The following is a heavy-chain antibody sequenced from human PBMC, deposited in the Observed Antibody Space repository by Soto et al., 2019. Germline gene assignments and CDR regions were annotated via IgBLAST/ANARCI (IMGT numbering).Heavy chain of an antibody. CDR3: ATSGISSWPRRIDY. D-gene: IGHD6-13*01. CDR1: GLTFSDHY. J-gene: IGHJ4*02. V-gene: IGHV3-72*01. CDR2: TKNKAYSYIT. Sequence: EVQLVESGGDLVQPGGSLRLSCVASGLTFSDHYMDWVRQAPGKGLEWVGRTKNKAYSYITEYAASVKGRFTISRDDSKNSLYLQMNSLKTEDTAVYYCATSGISSWPRRIDYWGQGTLVTVSS.